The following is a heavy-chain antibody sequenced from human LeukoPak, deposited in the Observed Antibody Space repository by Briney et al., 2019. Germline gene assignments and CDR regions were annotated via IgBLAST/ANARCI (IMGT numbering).Heavy chain of an antibody. CDR2: IKQDGSEK. J-gene: IGHJ4*02. Sequence: GGSLRLSRAASGFTLRSYWMNWVRQAPGKGPEWVANIKQDGSEKYYVDSVKGRFTISKDNAKNSLYLQMNSLRAEDTAVYYCARDHLWGSDYWGQGTLVTVSS. D-gene: IGHD3-16*01. V-gene: IGHV3-7*01. CDR3: ARDHLWGSDY. CDR1: GFTLRSYW.